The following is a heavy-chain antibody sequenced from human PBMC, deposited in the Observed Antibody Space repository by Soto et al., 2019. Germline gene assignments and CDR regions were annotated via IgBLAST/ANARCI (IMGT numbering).Heavy chain of an antibody. J-gene: IGHJ5*02. CDR1: GGSISSGPYS. CDR3: ARERTTKWFDP. D-gene: IGHD1-1*01. V-gene: IGHV4-30-4*08. CDR2: IYYSGST. Sequence: SETLSLTCTVSGGSISSGPYSWGWIRQPPGKGLEWIGYIYYSGSTYYNPSLKSRVTISVDTSKNQFSLKLSSVTAADTAVYYCARERTTKWFDPWGQGTLVTVPQ.